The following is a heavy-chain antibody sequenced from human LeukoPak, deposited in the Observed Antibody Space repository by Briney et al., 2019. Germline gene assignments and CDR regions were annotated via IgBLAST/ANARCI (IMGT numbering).Heavy chain of an antibody. Sequence: SGTLSLTCTVSGGSISSSSYYWGWIRQPPGKGLEWIGSIYYSGSTYYNPSLKSRVTISVDTSKNQFSLKLSSVTAADTAVYYCARDYDSSGYEYDAFDIWGQGTMVTVSS. J-gene: IGHJ3*02. CDR3: ARDYDSSGYEYDAFDI. CDR2: IYYSGST. V-gene: IGHV4-39*02. CDR1: GGSISSSSYY. D-gene: IGHD3-22*01.